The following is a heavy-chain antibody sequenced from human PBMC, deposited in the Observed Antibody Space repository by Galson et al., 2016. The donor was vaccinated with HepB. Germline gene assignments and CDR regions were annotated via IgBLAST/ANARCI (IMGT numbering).Heavy chain of an antibody. V-gene: IGHV4-59*01. D-gene: IGHD2-2*01. CDR1: GGSINNYF. J-gene: IGHJ4*02. CDR2: IYRSGTT. Sequence: LSLTCIVSGGSINNYFWTWIRQPPGKGLEWIGYIYRSGTTSYNPSLENRVTISVDTSKTQFSLKLRSVTAADTAVYYCASGTSHCWECLDYWGQGTLVTVSS. CDR3: ASGTSHCWECLDY.